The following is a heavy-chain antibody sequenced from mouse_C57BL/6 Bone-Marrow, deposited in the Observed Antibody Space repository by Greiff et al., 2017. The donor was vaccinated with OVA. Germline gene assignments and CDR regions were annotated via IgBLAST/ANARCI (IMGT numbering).Heavy chain of an antibody. Sequence: VQLQESGAELARPGASVKLSCKASGYTFTSYGISWVKQRTGQGLEWIGEIYPRSGNTYYNEKFKGKATLTADKSSSTAYMELRSLTSEDSAVYFCARDDYYLYAMDYWGQGTSVTVSS. CDR2: IYPRSGNT. V-gene: IGHV1-81*01. CDR1: GYTFTSYG. CDR3: ARDDYYLYAMDY. D-gene: IGHD2-3*01. J-gene: IGHJ4*01.